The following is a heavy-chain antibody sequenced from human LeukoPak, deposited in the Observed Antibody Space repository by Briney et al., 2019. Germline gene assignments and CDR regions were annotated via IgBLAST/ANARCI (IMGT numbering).Heavy chain of an antibody. V-gene: IGHV4-39*01. CDR3: ARQDQYSYGSKYYFDY. Sequence: SETLSLTCTVSGGSISSSSYYWGWIRQPPGKGLEWLGSIYYSGSTYYNPSLKSRVTISVDTSKNQFSLKLSSVTAADTAVYYCARQDQYSYGSKYYFDYWGQGTLVTVSS. CDR2: IYYSGST. D-gene: IGHD5-18*01. CDR1: GGSISSSSYY. J-gene: IGHJ4*02.